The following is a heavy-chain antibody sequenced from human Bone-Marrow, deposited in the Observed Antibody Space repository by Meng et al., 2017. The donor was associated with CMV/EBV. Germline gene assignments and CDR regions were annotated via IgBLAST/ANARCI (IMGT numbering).Heavy chain of an antibody. Sequence: ASVKVSCKASGYTFTSYDINWARQATGQGLEWMGWMNPNSGNTGYAQKFQGRVTMTRNTSISTAYMELSSLRSEDTAVYYCARGPARSEHSQKYCSGGSCYWFDPWGQGTLVTVSS. V-gene: IGHV1-8*01. CDR3: ARGPARSEHSQKYCSGGSCYWFDP. CDR1: GYTFTSYD. D-gene: IGHD2-15*01. J-gene: IGHJ5*02. CDR2: MNPNSGNT.